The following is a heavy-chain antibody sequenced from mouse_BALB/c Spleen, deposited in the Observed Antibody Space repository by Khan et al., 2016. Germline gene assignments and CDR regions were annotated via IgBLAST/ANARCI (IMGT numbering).Heavy chain of an antibody. Sequence: EVQLQESGPGLVKPSQSLALTCSVTGYSITSGYFWNWIRQFPGNKLEWMGYISYDGYNDYNPSLKNRISITRATSKNQFFLKLNSVTTEDTATYYCARDGYDCWFAYWGHGALGAVSA. CDR3: ARDGYDCWFAY. D-gene: IGHD2-2*01. V-gene: IGHV3-6*02. CDR1: GYSITSGYF. J-gene: IGHJ3*01. CDR2: ISYDGYN.